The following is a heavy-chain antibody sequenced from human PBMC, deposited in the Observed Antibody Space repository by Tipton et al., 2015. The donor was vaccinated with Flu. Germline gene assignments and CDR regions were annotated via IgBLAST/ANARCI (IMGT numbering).Heavy chain of an antibody. D-gene: IGHD4-11*01. CDR2: IKPDGSEK. V-gene: IGHV3-7*01. CDR1: GFTFSSYW. J-gene: IGHJ5*02. CDR3: VRDETSVKWGP. Sequence: SLRLSCAASGFTFSSYWMNWVRQAPGKGLEWVVNIKPDGSEKNYVDSVKGRFTITRDNVKNSLYLQMNNLRAEDTAVYFCVRDETSVKWGPWGQGTLVTVSS.